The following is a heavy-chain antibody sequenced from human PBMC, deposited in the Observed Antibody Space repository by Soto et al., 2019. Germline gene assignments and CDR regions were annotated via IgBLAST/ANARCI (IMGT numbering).Heavy chain of an antibody. CDR2: IYYSGNT. J-gene: IGHJ4*02. CDR1: GGSISSYY. V-gene: IGHV4-59*01. Sequence: QVQLQESGPGLVKPSETLSLTCTVSGGSISSYYWSWIRQPPGKGLEWIGYIYYSGNTNYNPSLKSRVTISVDTSKNQFSLKLSSVTAADTAVYYCARTPTVGTYYFGYWGQGTLVTVSS. CDR3: ARTPTVGTYYFGY. D-gene: IGHD4-17*01.